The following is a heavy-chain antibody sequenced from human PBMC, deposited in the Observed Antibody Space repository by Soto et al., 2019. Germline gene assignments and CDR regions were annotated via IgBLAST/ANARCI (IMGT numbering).Heavy chain of an antibody. CDR1: GYSFTSSW. V-gene: IGHV5-51*01. Sequence: GESLKISCKDSGYSFTSSWIGWVRQMPGKGLEWMGIIYPADSDTRYSPSFQGQVTISADKSITTAYLQWSSLKASDTAMYYYIRGGHHGYSFDYWGRGTQVTVSS. CDR3: IRGGHHGYSFDY. D-gene: IGHD3-10*01. CDR2: IYPADSDT. J-gene: IGHJ4*02.